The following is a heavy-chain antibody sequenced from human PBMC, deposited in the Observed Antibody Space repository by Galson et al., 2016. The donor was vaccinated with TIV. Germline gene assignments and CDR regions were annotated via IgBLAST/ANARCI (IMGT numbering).Heavy chain of an antibody. CDR2: INWNGGST. D-gene: IGHD2-21*01. V-gene: IGHV3-20*04. CDR3: ARDPLYCGGDCYSDY. Sequence: SLRLSCAASGFTFDDYGMSWVHQAPGKGLEWVSGINWNGGSTGYADSVKGRFTISRDNAKNSLYLQMNSLRAEDTALYYCARDPLYCGGDCYSDYWGQGTLVTVSS. J-gene: IGHJ4*02. CDR1: GFTFDDYG.